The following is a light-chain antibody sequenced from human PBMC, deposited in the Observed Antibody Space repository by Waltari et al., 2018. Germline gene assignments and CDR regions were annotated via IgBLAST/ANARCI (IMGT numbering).Light chain of an antibody. CDR3: QQLATYPRT. V-gene: IGKV1-9*01. CDR2: AAS. J-gene: IGKJ1*01. Sequence: IQLTQCPSTLSASVGDRVTITCRASQGISNFLAWYQQKPGKAPEVLIFAASTLRTGVPSRFSGRGSGTDFTLTISSLQPEDFATYFCQQLATYPRTFGQGTKVEIK. CDR1: QGISNF.